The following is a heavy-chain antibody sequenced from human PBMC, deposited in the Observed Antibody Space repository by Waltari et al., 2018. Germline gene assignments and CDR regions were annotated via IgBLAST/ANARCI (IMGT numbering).Heavy chain of an antibody. CDR1: GGSISSGGYY. D-gene: IGHD2-2*01. CDR2: IYYSGST. V-gene: IGHV4-31*03. CDR3: ARTPILVVPAATLNWFDP. J-gene: IGHJ5*02. Sequence: QVQLQESGPGLVKPSQTLSLTCTVSGGSISSGGYYWSWIRQHPGKGLEWIGYIYYSGSTYYNPSLKRRVTISVDTSKNQFSLKLSSVTAADTAVYYCARTPILVVPAATLNWFDPWGQGTLVTVSS.